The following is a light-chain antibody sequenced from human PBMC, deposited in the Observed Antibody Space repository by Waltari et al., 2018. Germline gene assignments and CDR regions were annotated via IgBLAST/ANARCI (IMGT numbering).Light chain of an antibody. Sequence: EILLTPSPATLSVSPGEGATISCRASRSVSFKLAWYQQKPGQAPRLLIYGASTRATGVPARFSGGGSGTEFTLTITRLQSEDFSVYYCQQYNNWPLTFGGGTKVEIK. J-gene: IGKJ4*01. CDR2: GAS. CDR1: RSVSFK. CDR3: QQYNNWPLT. V-gene: IGKV3-15*01.